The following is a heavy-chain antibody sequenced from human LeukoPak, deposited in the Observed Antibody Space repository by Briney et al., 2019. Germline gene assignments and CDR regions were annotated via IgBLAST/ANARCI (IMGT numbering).Heavy chain of an antibody. CDR1: GYTFTGYY. V-gene: IGHV1-2*02. Sequence: GASVKVSCKASGYTFTGYYMHWVRQAPGQGLEWMGWINPNSGGTNYAQKFQGRVTMTRDTSISTAYMELSRLRSDDTAVYYCARDGFYYDSSGYPNWFDPWGQGTLVTDSS. D-gene: IGHD3-22*01. J-gene: IGHJ5*02. CDR2: INPNSGGT. CDR3: ARDGFYYDSSGYPNWFDP.